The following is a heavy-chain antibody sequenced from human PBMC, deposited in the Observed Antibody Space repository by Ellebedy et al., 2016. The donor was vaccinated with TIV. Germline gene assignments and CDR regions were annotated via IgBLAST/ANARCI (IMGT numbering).Heavy chain of an antibody. CDR1: GYTFTTYG. D-gene: IGHD6-13*01. V-gene: IGHV1-18*01. CDR2: ISTYNVIT. Sequence: ASVKVSXXASGYTFTTYGISWVRQAPGQGLEWMGWISTYNVITDYAQNLQGRATMTTDIATTTAYMELRSLTSDDTAVYYCARSRSSSSAFDVWGHGTMVTVSS. CDR3: ARSRSSSSAFDV. J-gene: IGHJ3*01.